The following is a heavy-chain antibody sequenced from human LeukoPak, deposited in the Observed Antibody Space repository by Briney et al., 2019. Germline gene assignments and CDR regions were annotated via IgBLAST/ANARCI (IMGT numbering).Heavy chain of an antibody. D-gene: IGHD6-19*01. CDR1: GFTFSDYY. CDR3: ARVSGQWLPNGVNY. J-gene: IGHJ4*02. CDR2: ISSSGGTI. Sequence: GGSLRLSCAASGFTFSDYYMSWVRQAPGKGLEWVSYISSSGGTIYYADSVKGRFTISRDNAKNSLYLQMNSLRAEDTAVYYCARVSGQWLPNGVNYWGQGTLVTVSS. V-gene: IGHV3-11*01.